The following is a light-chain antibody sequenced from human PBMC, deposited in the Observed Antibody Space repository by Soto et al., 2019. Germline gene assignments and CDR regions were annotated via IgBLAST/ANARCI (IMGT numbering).Light chain of an antibody. Sequence: QSVLTQPASVSGSPGQSITISCTGTSSDVGGYNHVSWYQQYPGKAPKLMIYDVSNRPSGVSNRFSGSKSGNTASLTISGLQAEDEADYYCSSYTSSNTWVFGGGTKVTVL. CDR2: DVS. V-gene: IGLV2-14*01. CDR3: SSYTSSNTWV. J-gene: IGLJ3*02. CDR1: SSDVGGYNH.